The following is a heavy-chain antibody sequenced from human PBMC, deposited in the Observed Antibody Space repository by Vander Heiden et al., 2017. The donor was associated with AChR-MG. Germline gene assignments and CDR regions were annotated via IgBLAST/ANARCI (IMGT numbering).Heavy chain of an antibody. D-gene: IGHD6-19*01. CDR2: ISGSGGST. CDR1: GFTFSSYA. CDR3: AKDGVRYSSGWYVFDY. J-gene: IGHJ4*02. V-gene: IGHV3-23*01. Sequence: EVQLLESGGGLVQPGGSLRLSCAASGFTFSSYAMSWVRQAPGKGLEWVSAISGSGGSTYYADSVKGRFTISRDNSKNTRYLQMNSLRAEDTAVYYCAKDGVRYSSGWYVFDYWGQGTLVTVSS.